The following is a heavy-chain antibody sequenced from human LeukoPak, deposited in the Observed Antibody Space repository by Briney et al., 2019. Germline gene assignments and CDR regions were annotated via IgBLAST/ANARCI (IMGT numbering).Heavy chain of an antibody. J-gene: IGHJ4*02. CDR1: GFTFSNYW. V-gene: IGHV3-7*01. D-gene: IGHD6-13*01. Sequence: PGGSLRLSCAASGFTFSNYWMTWVRQAPGKGLEWVASIKQDGSAKYYADSLKGRFIISRDNSKNTLYLQMNSLRAEDTAVYYCARDSSSWEDYLFDYWGQGTLVTVSS. CDR2: IKQDGSAK. CDR3: ARDSSSWEDYLFDY.